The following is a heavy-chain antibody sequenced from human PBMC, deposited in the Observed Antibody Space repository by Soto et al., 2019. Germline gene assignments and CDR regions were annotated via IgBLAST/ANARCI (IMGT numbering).Heavy chain of an antibody. D-gene: IGHD3-22*01. V-gene: IGHV4-59*01. Sequence: QMQLQESGPGLVKPSETLSLTCTVSGGSISSYYWCWIRQPPGKGLEWIGYIYYSGSTNYNPSLRSRVTISVDTSKNQCSLKLSSVTAADTAVYYCARDQMNYYDSNGYFQAFEIWGQGTMVTVSS. J-gene: IGHJ3*02. CDR3: ARDQMNYYDSNGYFQAFEI. CDR1: GGSISSYY. CDR2: IYYSGST.